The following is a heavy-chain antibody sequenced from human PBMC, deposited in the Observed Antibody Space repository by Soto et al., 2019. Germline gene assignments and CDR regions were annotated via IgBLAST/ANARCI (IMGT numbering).Heavy chain of an antibody. J-gene: IGHJ6*02. CDR2: ISGSGGST. CDR3: AKVFLQDWGQDYYYGMDV. V-gene: IGHV3-23*01. D-gene: IGHD7-27*01. CDR1: AFTYSDYA. Sequence: GGSLRLSCAASAFTYSDYAMTWVRQAPGKGLEWVSAISGSGGSTYYADSVKGRFTISRDNSKNTLYLQMNSLRAEDTAVYYFAKVFLQDWGQDYYYGMDVWGQGTTVTVSS.